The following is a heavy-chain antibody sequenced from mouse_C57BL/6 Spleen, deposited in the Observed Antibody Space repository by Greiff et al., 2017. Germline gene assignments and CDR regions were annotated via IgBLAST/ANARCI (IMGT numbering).Heavy chain of an antibody. D-gene: IGHD1-1*01. CDR1: GYTFTSYW. Sequence: QVQLQQPGAELVKPGASVKLSCKASGYTFTSYWMHWVKQRPGQGLEWIGMIHPNSGSTNYNEKFKSKATLTVDKSSSTAYMQLSSLTSEDSAVYYCARSGRNYEYFDVGGTGPPVTFSA. CDR2: IHPNSGST. CDR3: ARSGRNYEYFDV. V-gene: IGHV1-64*01. J-gene: IGHJ1*03.